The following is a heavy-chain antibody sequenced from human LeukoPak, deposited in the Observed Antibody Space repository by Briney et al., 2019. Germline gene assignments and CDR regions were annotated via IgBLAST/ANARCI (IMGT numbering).Heavy chain of an antibody. CDR1: GFTFSSYA. J-gene: IGHJ4*02. CDR2: ISGSGGST. V-gene: IGHV3-23*01. CDR3: AKVGFLIVVVPAAKGY. D-gene: IGHD2-2*01. Sequence: GGSLSLSCAASGFTFSSYAMSWVRQAPGKGLEWVSAISGSGGSTYYADSVKGRFTISRDNSKNTLYLQMNSLRAEDTAVYYCAKVGFLIVVVPAAKGYWGQGTLVTVSS.